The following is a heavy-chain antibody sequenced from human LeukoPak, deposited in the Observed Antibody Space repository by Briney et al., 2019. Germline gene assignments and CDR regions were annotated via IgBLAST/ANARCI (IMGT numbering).Heavy chain of an antibody. Sequence: ASVKVSCKASGYTFTSYGISWVRQAPGQGLEWMGWISAYNGNTNYAQKLQGRVTMTTDTSTSTAYMELRSLRSDDTAVYYCARDLRAGLSHLSESDYWGQGTLVTVSS. D-gene: IGHD2-15*01. J-gene: IGHJ4*02. CDR1: GYTFTSYG. CDR3: ARDLRAGLSHLSESDY. CDR2: ISAYNGNT. V-gene: IGHV1-18*01.